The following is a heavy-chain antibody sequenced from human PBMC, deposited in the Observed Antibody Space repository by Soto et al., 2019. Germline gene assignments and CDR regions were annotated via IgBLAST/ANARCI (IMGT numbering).Heavy chain of an antibody. CDR2: IKSKTDGGTT. Sequence: GGSLRLSCAATGFTFTNAWINWVRQAPGKGLERVGRIKSKTDGGTTDYTEPVKGRFAISRDDTNNMVYLQMNSQKIEDTAVYYCTTDSYSTIIIVRFDYWGHVTLVTVSS. V-gene: IGHV3-15*07. CDR3: TTDSYSTIIIVRFDY. CDR1: GFTFTNAW. D-gene: IGHD3-22*01. J-gene: IGHJ4*01.